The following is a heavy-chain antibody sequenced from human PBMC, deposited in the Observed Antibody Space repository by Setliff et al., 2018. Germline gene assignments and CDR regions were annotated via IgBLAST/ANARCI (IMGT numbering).Heavy chain of an antibody. D-gene: IGHD3-9*01. J-gene: IGHJ2*01. CDR1: GFTFSGYY. CDR3: AKDQPYYDILTGYYSGWYFDL. Sequence: GGSLRLSCAASGFTFSGYYMQWVRQAPGKGLEWVSYIGESGNNIHYADSVKDRFTISRDNSKNTLYLQMNSLIAEDTAVYYCAKDQPYYDILTGYYSGWYFDLWGRGTLVTVSS. V-gene: IGHV3-48*01. CDR2: IGESGNNI.